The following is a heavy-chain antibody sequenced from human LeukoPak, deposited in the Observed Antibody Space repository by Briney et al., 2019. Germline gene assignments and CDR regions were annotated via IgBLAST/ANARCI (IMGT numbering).Heavy chain of an antibody. Sequence: GGSLRLSCAASGFTFSDYYMSWIRQAPGKGLEWVPYISSSSSYTNYADSVKGRFTISRDNAKNSLYLQMNSLRAEDTAVYYCARLSVGRDYFDYWGQGTLVTVSS. CDR3: ARLSVGRDYFDY. CDR2: ISSSSSYT. CDR1: GFTFSDYY. J-gene: IGHJ4*02. V-gene: IGHV3-11*03. D-gene: IGHD1-14*01.